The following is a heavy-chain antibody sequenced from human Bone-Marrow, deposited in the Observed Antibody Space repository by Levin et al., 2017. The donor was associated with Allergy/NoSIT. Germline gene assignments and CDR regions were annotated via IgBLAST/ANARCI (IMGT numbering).Heavy chain of an antibody. V-gene: IGHV4-39*07. D-gene: IGHD6-19*01. CDR1: GGSISSSSYY. Sequence: SETLSLTCTVSGGSISSSSYYWGWIRQPPGKGLEWIGSIYYSGSTYYNPSLKSRVTISVDTSKNQFSLKLSSVTAADTAVYYCARDTGYKAVADDFDYWGQGTLVTVSS. CDR3: ARDTGYKAVADDFDY. J-gene: IGHJ4*02. CDR2: IYYSGST.